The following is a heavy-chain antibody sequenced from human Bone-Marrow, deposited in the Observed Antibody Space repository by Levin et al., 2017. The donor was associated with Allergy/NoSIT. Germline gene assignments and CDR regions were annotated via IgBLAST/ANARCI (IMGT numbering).Heavy chain of an antibody. CDR2: MSYDGSDK. D-gene: IGHD2-2*01. CDR3: AKGCEGYCTTTSARILDY. Sequence: GGSLRLSFAASGFTFSSYGMHWVRQAPGKGLEWVAVMSYDGSDKYYVDSVKGRFTVSRDNSKHTLYLQMNSLRAEDTAIYYCAKGCEGYCTTTSARILDYWGQGTLVTVSS. J-gene: IGHJ4*02. V-gene: IGHV3-30*18. CDR1: GFTFSSYG.